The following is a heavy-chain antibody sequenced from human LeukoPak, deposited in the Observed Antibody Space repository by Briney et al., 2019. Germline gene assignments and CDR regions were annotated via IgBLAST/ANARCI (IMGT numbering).Heavy chain of an antibody. CDR2: IKPSSGGT. J-gene: IGHJ6*04. V-gene: IGHV1-2*02. CDR3: AREGYYGSGTTAPMDV. Sequence: GASVKVSCKASGYTLTDYYMNWVRQAPGQGLEWMGWIKPSSGGTNYAQKFQGRVTMTRDTFISTAYMELSRLTSDDTAIYYCAREGYYGSGTTAPMDVWGKGTTVTVSS. D-gene: IGHD3-10*01. CDR1: GYTLTDYY.